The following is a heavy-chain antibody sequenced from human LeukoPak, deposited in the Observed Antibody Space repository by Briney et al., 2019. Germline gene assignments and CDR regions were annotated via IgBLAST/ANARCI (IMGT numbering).Heavy chain of an antibody. D-gene: IGHD5-12*01. CDR3: ARGGGANGYDPYNWFDP. Sequence: ASVKVSCKASGYTFTGYYMHWVRQAPGQGLEWMGWINPNSGGTNYAQKFQGRVTMTRDMSISTAYMELSRLRSDDTAVYYCARGGGANGYDPYNWFDPWGQGTLVTVSS. CDR1: GYTFTGYY. CDR2: INPNSGGT. V-gene: IGHV1-2*02. J-gene: IGHJ5*02.